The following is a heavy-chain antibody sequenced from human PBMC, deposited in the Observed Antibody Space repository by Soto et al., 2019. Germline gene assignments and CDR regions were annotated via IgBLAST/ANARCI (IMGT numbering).Heavy chain of an antibody. J-gene: IGHJ5*02. CDR2: INHSGST. V-gene: IGHV4-34*01. CDR1: GGSFRGYY. Sequence: SETLSLTCAVYGGSFRGYYWSWIRQPPGKGLEWIGEINHSGSTNYNPSLKSRVTISVDTSKNQFSLKLSSVTAADTAVYYCAISTITGSWLDPWGQGTLVTVSS. CDR3: AISTITGSWLDP. D-gene: IGHD5-12*01.